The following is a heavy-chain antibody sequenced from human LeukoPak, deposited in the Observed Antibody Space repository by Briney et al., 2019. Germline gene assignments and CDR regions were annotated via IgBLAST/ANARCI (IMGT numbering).Heavy chain of an antibody. Sequence: GASVKVSCQASGYTFTGYYMHWVRQAPAQGVEWMVWINPNGGGTNYAQKFQGRVTVTTDTSISTAYMELSRLRSDDTAVYYCARVGADYYGSGAYMDVCGKGGTVTISS. V-gene: IGHV1-2*02. CDR3: ARVGADYYGSGAYMDV. CDR2: INPNGGGT. J-gene: IGHJ6*03. CDR1: GYTFTGYY. D-gene: IGHD3-10*01.